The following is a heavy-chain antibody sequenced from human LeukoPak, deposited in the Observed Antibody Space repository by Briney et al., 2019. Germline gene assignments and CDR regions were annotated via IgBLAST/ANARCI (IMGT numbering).Heavy chain of an antibody. V-gene: IGHV5-51*01. J-gene: IGHJ4*02. Sequence: GESLKISCKGSGYSFTSYWIGWVRQMPGKGLEWMGIINPGDSDTRYSPSFQGQVTISADKSISTAYLQWSSLRASDTAMYYCARTLGDYYDSSGYSDYWGQGTLVTVSS. CDR1: GYSFTSYW. D-gene: IGHD3-22*01. CDR3: ARTLGDYYDSSGYSDY. CDR2: INPGDSDT.